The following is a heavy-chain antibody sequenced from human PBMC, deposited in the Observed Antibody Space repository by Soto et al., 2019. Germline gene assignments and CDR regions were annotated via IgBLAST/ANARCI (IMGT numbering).Heavy chain of an antibody. J-gene: IGHJ4*02. CDR1: GFTFRSYA. Sequence: EVQLLESGGGLVQPGGSLRLSCAASGFTFRSYAMSWVRQAPGKGLEWVSALSGSGVNTYYADFVKGRFTISRDNSKNTLYLKRNSLGAEDPAVYYCAKGGPGRGGGYFDYWGQGTLVTVSS. D-gene: IGHD3-10*01. CDR2: LSGSGVNT. V-gene: IGHV3-23*01. CDR3: AKGGPGRGGGYFDY.